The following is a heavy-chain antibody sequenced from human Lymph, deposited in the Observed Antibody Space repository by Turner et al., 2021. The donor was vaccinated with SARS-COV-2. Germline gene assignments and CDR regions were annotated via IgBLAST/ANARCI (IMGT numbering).Heavy chain of an antibody. Sequence: QVQLVESGGGVVQPGRSLRLSWSASGFTFSSYGMHWVRQAPGKGLEWVAVISYDGSNKYYADSVKGRFTISRDNSKNTLYLQMNSLRAEDTAVYYCAKDGGGYFDYWGQGTLVTVSS. D-gene: IGHD3-10*01. V-gene: IGHV3-30*18. J-gene: IGHJ4*02. CDR2: ISYDGSNK. CDR3: AKDGGGYFDY. CDR1: GFTFSSYG.